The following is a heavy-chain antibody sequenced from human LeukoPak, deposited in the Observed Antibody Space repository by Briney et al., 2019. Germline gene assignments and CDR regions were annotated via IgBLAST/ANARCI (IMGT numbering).Heavy chain of an antibody. V-gene: IGHV6-1*01. D-gene: IGHD6-19*01. J-gene: IGHJ6*04. CDR1: GDSVSSNSAA. CDR2: TYYRSKWYN. CDR3: ARDRREAVATAGYYYYGMDV. Sequence: SQTFSLTCAISGDSVSSNSAAWNWIRQSPSRGLEWLGRTYYRSKWYNDYAVSVKSRITINPDTPKNQFSLQLNSVTPEDTAVYYCARDRREAVATAGYYYYGMDVWGKGTTVTVSS.